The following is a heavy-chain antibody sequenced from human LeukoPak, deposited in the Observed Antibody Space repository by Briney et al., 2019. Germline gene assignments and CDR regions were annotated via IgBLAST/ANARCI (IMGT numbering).Heavy chain of an antibody. CDR2: ISHTEGT. CDR3: ARIRCGHSGSLCYNH. CDR1: GVPINDYY. Sequence: AETLSLTCGVCGVPINDYYWSWLRQSPGKRLEGIGEISHTEGTRYNPSLERCVHMSVGTSENQLSLKLIFVTAADTAVYYCARIRCGHSGSLCYNHWGLGTLVTVSS. D-gene: IGHD2-21*01. V-gene: IGHV4-34*01. J-gene: IGHJ4*02.